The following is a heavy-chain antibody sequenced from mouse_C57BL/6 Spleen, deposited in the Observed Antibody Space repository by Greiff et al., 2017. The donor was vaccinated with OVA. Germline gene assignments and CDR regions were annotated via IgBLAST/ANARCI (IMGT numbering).Heavy chain of an antibody. CDR1: GYTFTSYW. D-gene: IGHD2-3*01. CDR2: IHPNSGST. Sequence: QVQLKQPGAELVKPGASVKLSCKASGYTFTSYWMHWVKQRPGQGLEWIGMIHPNSGSTNYNEKFKSKATLTVDKSSSTAYMQLSSLTSVDSAVYYCARDGGYYDWYFDVWGTGTTVTVSS. J-gene: IGHJ1*03. V-gene: IGHV1-64*01. CDR3: ARDGGYYDWYFDV.